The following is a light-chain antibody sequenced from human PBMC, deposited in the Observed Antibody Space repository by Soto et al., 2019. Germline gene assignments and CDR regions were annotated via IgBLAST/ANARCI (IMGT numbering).Light chain of an antibody. V-gene: IGLV2-11*01. CDR3: CSYAGGYTFV. Sequence: QSVLTQPRSVSGSPGQSVTISCTGTSNDVDDYDYVSWYQQYPGKSPKLIIYDVNKRPSGVPDRFSGSKSGNTASLTISALQAEDEADYYCCSYAGGYTFVFGTGTKVTVL. CDR1: SNDVDDYDY. J-gene: IGLJ1*01. CDR2: DVN.